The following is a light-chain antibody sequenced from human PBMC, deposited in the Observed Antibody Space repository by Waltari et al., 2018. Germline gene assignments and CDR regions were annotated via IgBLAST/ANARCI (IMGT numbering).Light chain of an antibody. CDR3: SSNAAGSSYVV. CDR2: EVI. V-gene: IGLV2-23*02. J-gene: IGLJ2*01. CDR1: SSDIGSYNL. Sequence: QSALTQPASVSWSPGQSITISCTGTSSDIGSYNLFFWYQQHPGKVPKLIIYEVIKRPSGISDRFSGSKSGNTASLTISGLQAEDEADYYCSSNAAGSSYVVFGGGTRLTVL.